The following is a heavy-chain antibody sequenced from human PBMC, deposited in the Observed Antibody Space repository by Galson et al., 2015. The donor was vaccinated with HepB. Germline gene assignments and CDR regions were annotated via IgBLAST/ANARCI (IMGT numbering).Heavy chain of an antibody. J-gene: IGHJ4*02. V-gene: IGHV1-46*01. CDR1: GCTFTSYY. CDR3: ARSLPGGWDYFDY. Sequence: SVKVSCKASGCTFTSYYMHWVRQAPGQGLEWMGVINPSGGSTNYAQNFQGRVTMTRDTSTTIVYMELTSLKSDDTAVYYCARSLPGGWDYFDYWGQGALVTVSS. CDR2: INPSGGST. D-gene: IGHD3-16*01.